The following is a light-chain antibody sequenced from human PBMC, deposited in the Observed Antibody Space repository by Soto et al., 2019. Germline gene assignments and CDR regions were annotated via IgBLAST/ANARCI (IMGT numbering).Light chain of an antibody. Sequence: DIQMTQSPCSLSASVGDRVTITCRASQSISTYLNWYQQKPGKAPKLLIYAASSLQSGVPSRFSGSGYGTDFTLTISSLQPEDFASYYCQQSYSTPPAFGQVTKVEIK. CDR3: QQSYSTPPA. J-gene: IGKJ1*01. CDR1: QSISTY. V-gene: IGKV1-39*01. CDR2: AAS.